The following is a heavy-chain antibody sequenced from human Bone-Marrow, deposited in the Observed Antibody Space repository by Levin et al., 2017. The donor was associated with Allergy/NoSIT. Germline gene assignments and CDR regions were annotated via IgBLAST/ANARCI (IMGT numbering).Heavy chain of an antibody. CDR2: IDPTHGGT. CDR1: GYTFSDYY. CDR3: ARGGASSNDY. Sequence: ASVKVSCSVSGYTFSDYYIHWIRKTPGQGLEWIGWIDPTHGGTQFSEKFHDRLVLTRNSSINTAYMELGKLRSGDTVLYYCARGGASSNDYWGRGTLVTVSS. J-gene: IGHJ4*02. V-gene: IGHV1-2*02. D-gene: IGHD6-13*01.